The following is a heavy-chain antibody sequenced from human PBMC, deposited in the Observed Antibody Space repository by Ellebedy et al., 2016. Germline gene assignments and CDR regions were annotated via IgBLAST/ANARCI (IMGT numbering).Heavy chain of an antibody. CDR1: GFSVSAND. CDR2: LYGGGAS. CDR3: VTRHNGAFDV. Sequence: GESLKISXVVSGFSVSANDMSWVRQAPGKGLELVSLLYGGGASYYADSVKGRFTISRDNSEKTLYLQMSGLGAEDTAVYYCVTRHNGAFDVWGHGTRVTVSS. D-gene: IGHD2-8*01. V-gene: IGHV3-53*01. J-gene: IGHJ3*01.